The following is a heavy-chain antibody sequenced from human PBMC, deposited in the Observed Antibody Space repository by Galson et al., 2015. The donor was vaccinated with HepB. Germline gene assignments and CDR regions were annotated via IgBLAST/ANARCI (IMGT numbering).Heavy chain of an antibody. CDR3: ARLVVPAAGFDY. V-gene: IGHV3-21*01. Sequence: SLRLSCAASGFTFSSYSMNWVRQAPGKGLEWVSSISSSSYIYYADSVKGRFTISRDNAKNSLYLQMNSLRAEDTAVYYCARLVVPAAGFDYWGQGTLVTVSS. CDR1: GFTFSSYS. CDR2: ISSSSYI. D-gene: IGHD2-2*01. J-gene: IGHJ4*02.